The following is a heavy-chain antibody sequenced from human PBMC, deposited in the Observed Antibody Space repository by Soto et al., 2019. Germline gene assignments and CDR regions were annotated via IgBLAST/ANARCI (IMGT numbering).Heavy chain of an antibody. V-gene: IGHV3-23*01. D-gene: IGHD3-9*01. Sequence: GGSMRLSCAASGFTINSYAVSWVRQDPGKGPEWVSAISGSGGSTYYADSVKGRFTISRDNSKNTLYLQMNSLRAEDTAVYYCAKDPSYDILTGYRPYNWFDPWGQGTLVTVSS. CDR3: AKDPSYDILTGYRPYNWFDP. CDR2: ISGSGGST. CDR1: GFTINSYA. J-gene: IGHJ5*02.